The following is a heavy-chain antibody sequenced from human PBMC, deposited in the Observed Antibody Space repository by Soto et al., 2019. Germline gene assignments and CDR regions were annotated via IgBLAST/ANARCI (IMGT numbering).Heavy chain of an antibody. CDR2: IKSKTDGGTT. CDR3: TTPGEYYDSSGYYPPGGYYYYGMDV. D-gene: IGHD3-22*01. Sequence: GGSLRLSCAASGFTFSNAWMNWVRQAPGKGLEWVGRIKSKTDGGTTDYAAPVKGRFTISRDDSKNTLYLQMNSLKTEDTAVYYCTTPGEYYDSSGYYPPGGYYYYGMDVWGQGTTVTVSS. J-gene: IGHJ6*02. V-gene: IGHV3-15*07. CDR1: GFTFSNAW.